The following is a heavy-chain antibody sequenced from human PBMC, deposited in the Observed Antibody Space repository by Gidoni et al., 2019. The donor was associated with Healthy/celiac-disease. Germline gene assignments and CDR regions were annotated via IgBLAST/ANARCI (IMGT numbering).Heavy chain of an antibody. J-gene: IGHJ1*01. CDR1: GFTFSSYS. D-gene: IGHD6-19*01. V-gene: IGHV3-21*01. Sequence: EVQLVESGGGLVKPGGSLRLSCAASGFTFSSYSMNWVRQAPGKGLEWVSSISSSSSYIYYADSVKGRFTISRDNAKNSLYLQMNSLRAEDTAVHYCARVAARPGIAVAGTWDFQHWGQGTLVTVSS. CDR3: ARVAARPGIAVAGTWDFQH. CDR2: ISSSSSYI.